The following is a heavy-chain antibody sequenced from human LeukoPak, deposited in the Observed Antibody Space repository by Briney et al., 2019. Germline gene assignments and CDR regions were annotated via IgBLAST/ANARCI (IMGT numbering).Heavy chain of an antibody. CDR1: GFTFSNYW. Sequence: PGGSLRLSCAASGFTFSNYWMTWVRQAPGMGLEWVANIKQDGSEIYYVVSVKGRFTISRDNAKNSLYLQMNSLRVEDTAVYYCARGVYDFDYWGQGTLVTVSS. CDR3: ARGVYDFDY. V-gene: IGHV3-7*04. J-gene: IGHJ4*02. CDR2: IKQDGSEI. D-gene: IGHD5/OR15-5a*01.